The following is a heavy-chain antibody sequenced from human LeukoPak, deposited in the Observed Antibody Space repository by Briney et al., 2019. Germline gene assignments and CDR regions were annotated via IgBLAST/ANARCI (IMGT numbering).Heavy chain of an antibody. CDR3: ARENDSSGYSGYHFDY. Sequence: SETLYLTCTVSVGSISSNYWSWVRQPAGKGLEWIGRIYTSGRTNYNPSLKSRVTMSVDTSKNQFSLKMTSVTAADTAVYYCARENDSSGYSGYHFDYWGQGTLVTVSS. CDR2: IYTSGRT. D-gene: IGHD3-22*01. CDR1: VGSISSNY. V-gene: IGHV4-4*07. J-gene: IGHJ4*02.